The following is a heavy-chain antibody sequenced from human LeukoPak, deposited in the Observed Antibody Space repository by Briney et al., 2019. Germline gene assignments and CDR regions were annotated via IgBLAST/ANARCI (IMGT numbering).Heavy chain of an antibody. CDR2: IYHSGST. J-gene: IGHJ4*02. V-gene: IGHV4-4*02. CDR1: GGSISSSNW. D-gene: IGHD5-18*01. CDR3: AREAGYSSGYNFDY. Sequence: SGTPSLTCAVSGGSISSSNWWSWVRQPPGKGLEWIGEIYHSGSTNYNPSLKSRVTISVDKSKNQFSLKLSSVTAADTAVYYCAREAGYSSGYNFDYWGQGTLVTVSS.